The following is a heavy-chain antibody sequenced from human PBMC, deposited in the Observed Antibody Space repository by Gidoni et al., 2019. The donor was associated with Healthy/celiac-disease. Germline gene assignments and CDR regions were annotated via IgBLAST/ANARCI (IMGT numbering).Heavy chain of an antibody. D-gene: IGHD2-2*01. V-gene: IGHV1-69*01. CDR3: ARDRGYCSSTSCYSIGEGVLELGMDV. CDR2: TIPIFGTA. Sequence: QVQLVQSGAEVKKPGSSVKVSCKASGGTFSSYALSWVRQAPGQGLEWMGGTIPIFGTANYAQKFQGRVTITADESTSTAYMELSSLRSEDTAVYYCARDRGYCSSTSCYSIGEGVLELGMDVWGQGTTVTVSS. CDR1: GGTFSSYA. J-gene: IGHJ6*02.